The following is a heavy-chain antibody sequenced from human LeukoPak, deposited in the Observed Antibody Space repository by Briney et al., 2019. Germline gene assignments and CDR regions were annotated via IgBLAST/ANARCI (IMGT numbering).Heavy chain of an antibody. CDR3: ARDLGAAAPY. J-gene: IGHJ4*02. CDR2: ISYDGSNK. V-gene: IGHV3-30-3*01. Sequence: SGGSLRLSCAASGFTFSSYAMHWVRQAPGKGLGWVAVISYDGSNKYYADSVKGRFTISRDNSKNTLYLQMNSLRAEDTAVYYCARDLGAAAPYWGQGTLVTVSS. CDR1: GFTFSSYA. D-gene: IGHD6-13*01.